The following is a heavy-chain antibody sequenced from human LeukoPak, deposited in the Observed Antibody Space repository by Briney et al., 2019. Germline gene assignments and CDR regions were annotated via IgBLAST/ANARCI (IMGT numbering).Heavy chain of an antibody. Sequence: GGPLRLSCAVSGLTFRSFWMSWVRQAPGKGLEWGANINQEGSEKYFVDSVKGRFTISRDNAKNSLHLQMNTLTAEDTAVYYCARERDGRFFDYWGQGTLVTVSS. J-gene: IGHJ4*02. CDR1: GLTFRSFW. CDR3: ARERDGRFFDY. CDR2: INQEGSEK. D-gene: IGHD5-24*01. V-gene: IGHV3-7*01.